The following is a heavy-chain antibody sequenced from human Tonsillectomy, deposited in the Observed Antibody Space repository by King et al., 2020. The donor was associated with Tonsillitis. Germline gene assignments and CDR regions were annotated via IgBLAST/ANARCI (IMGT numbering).Heavy chain of an antibody. Sequence: QLVQSGAEVKKPGSSVKVSCKASGGTFSSYALSWVRQAPGQGLEWMGRIIPILGLANYAQKFQGRVTITADKSTSTAYMELSSLRSEDTAVYYCAREVSPYCGADCFFYFDYWGQGTLVTVSS. CDR3: AREVSPYCGADCFFYFDY. J-gene: IGHJ4*02. V-gene: IGHV1-69*09. D-gene: IGHD2-21*02. CDR1: GGTFSSYA. CDR2: IIPILGLA.